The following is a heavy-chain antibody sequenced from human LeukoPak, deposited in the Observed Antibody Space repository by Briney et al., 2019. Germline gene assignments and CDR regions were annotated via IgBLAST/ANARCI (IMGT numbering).Heavy chain of an antibody. Sequence: GGSPRLSCAASEFTFSNYAMSWVRQAPGKGLEWVSVISYSGGSTYYTDSVKGRFTISRDNSKNTVYLQMNSLRVEDTAVYYCARTPAIAAAGDYWGQGTLVTVSS. D-gene: IGHD6-13*01. V-gene: IGHV3-23*01. J-gene: IGHJ4*02. CDR1: EFTFSNYA. CDR2: ISYSGGST. CDR3: ARTPAIAAAGDY.